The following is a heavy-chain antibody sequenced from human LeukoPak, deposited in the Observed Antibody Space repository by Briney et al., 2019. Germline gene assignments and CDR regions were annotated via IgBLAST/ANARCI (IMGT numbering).Heavy chain of an antibody. V-gene: IGHV4-34*01. J-gene: IGHJ4*03. Sequence: TETLSLTCAVYGGSFSAYYWSWIRQSPGKGLEWVAAINHRGDTNYNPSVKSRVSISVDTSKNQFSLKVTSLTAADTAVYYCARGPTISETGYFDYWGQGTLVTVSS. CDR1: GGSFSAYY. CDR3: ARGPTISETGYFDY. D-gene: IGHD1-1*01. CDR2: INHRGDT.